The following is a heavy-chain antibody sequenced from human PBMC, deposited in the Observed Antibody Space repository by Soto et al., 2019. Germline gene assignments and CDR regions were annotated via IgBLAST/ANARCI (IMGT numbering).Heavy chain of an antibody. CDR2: IYYSGST. CDR1: GGSISSSSYY. J-gene: IGHJ2*01. CDR3: ARHGLEGLRILWYFDR. V-gene: IGHV4-39*01. D-gene: IGHD3-3*01. Sequence: ETLSLTCTVSGGSISSSSYYWGWIRQPPGKGLEWIGSIYYSGSTYYNPSLKSRVTISVDTSKNQFSLKLSSVTAADTAVYYCARHGLEGLRILWYFDRWGRGNLVTVSS.